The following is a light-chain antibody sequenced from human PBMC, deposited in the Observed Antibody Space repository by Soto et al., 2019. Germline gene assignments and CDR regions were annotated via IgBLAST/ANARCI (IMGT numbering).Light chain of an antibody. CDR2: AAS. Sequence: DLQMTQSRSSLSASXXDRVXITCRASQSIYTYLNWYQQRPGEAPXXLIYAASTLQDGIPSRFSGSGSGTDFTLTIRGLQPEDFATYYCQQGYSTITFGQGTRLEIK. V-gene: IGKV1-39*01. CDR1: QSIYTY. CDR3: QQGYSTIT. J-gene: IGKJ5*01.